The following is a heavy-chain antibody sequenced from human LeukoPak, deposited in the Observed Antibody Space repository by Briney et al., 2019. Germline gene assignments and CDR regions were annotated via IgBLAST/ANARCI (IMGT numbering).Heavy chain of an antibody. Sequence: PGRSLRLSCAASGFTFSTYGMHWVRHAPGKGLEWVAAIWDDGSNKFYTDSVKGRFTISRDNSKNTLYLQMNSLRAEDTGVYYCAKDGGASGWYAGGMSWFDYWGQGTLVTVSS. D-gene: IGHD6-19*01. CDR1: GFTFSTYG. V-gene: IGHV3-33*06. CDR2: IWDDGSNK. CDR3: AKDGGASGWYAGGMSWFDY. J-gene: IGHJ4*02.